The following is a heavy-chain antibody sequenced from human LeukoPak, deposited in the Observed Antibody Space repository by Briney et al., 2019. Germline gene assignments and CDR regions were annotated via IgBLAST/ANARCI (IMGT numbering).Heavy chain of an antibody. CDR3: ARGGNSFVENNWFDP. J-gene: IGHJ5*02. Sequence: PGGSLRLSCAASGFTVSSNYMSWVRQAPGKGLEWVSVIYSGGSTYYADSVKGRFTISRDNSKNTLYLQMNSLRAEDTAEYYCARGGNSFVENNWFDPWGQGTLVTVSS. CDR1: GFTVSSNY. V-gene: IGHV3-66*02. CDR2: IYSGGST. D-gene: IGHD1/OR15-1a*01.